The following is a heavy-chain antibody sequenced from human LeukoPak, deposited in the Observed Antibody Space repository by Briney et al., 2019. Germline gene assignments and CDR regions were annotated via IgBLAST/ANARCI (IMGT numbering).Heavy chain of an antibody. CDR3: AKIARQLIYYFDY. Sequence: GGSLRLSCAASGFTFSSYGMHWVSQAPGKGLEWVEFIRYDGSNKYYADSVKGRFTISRDNSKNTLYLQMNSLRAEDTAVYYCAKIARQLIYYFDYWGQGTLVTVSS. V-gene: IGHV3-30*02. J-gene: IGHJ4*02. CDR2: IRYDGSNK. D-gene: IGHD2-21*01. CDR1: GFTFSSYG.